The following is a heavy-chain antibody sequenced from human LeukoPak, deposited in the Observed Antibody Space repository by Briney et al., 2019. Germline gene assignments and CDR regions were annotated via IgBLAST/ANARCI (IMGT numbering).Heavy chain of an antibody. V-gene: IGHV3-33*01. CDR1: GFTFSSYG. Sequence: GGSLRLSCAASGFTFSSYGMHWVRQAPGKGLEWVAVIWYDGSNKYYADSVKGRFTISRDNSKNTLYLQMNSLRAEDTDVYYCARGMCYYYDSSGYSTLGDYWGQGTLVTVSS. CDR2: IWYDGSNK. CDR3: ARGMCYYYDSSGYSTLGDY. D-gene: IGHD3-22*01. J-gene: IGHJ4*02.